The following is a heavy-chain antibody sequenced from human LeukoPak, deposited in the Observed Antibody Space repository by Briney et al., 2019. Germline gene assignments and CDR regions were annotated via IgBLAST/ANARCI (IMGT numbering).Heavy chain of an antibody. J-gene: IGHJ1*01. Sequence: GRFTISRDNAKNSLYLQMNSLRAEDTAVYYCAKAGYSSGWPEYFQHWGQGTLVTVSS. D-gene: IGHD6-19*01. V-gene: IGHV3-11*06. CDR3: AKAGYSSGWPEYFQH.